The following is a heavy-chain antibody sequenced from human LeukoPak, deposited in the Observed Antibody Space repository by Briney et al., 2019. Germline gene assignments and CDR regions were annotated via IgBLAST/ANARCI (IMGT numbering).Heavy chain of an antibody. CDR2: IYYSGST. D-gene: IGHD3-22*01. CDR1: GGSISSSSYY. V-gene: IGHV4-39*01. J-gene: IGHJ4*02. Sequence: SETPSLTCTVSGGSISSSSYYWGWIRQPPGKGLEWIGSIYYSGSTYYNPSLKSRVTISVDTSKNQFSLKLSSVTAADTAVYYCARHDYDSSGYYFFDYWGQGTLVTVSS. CDR3: ARHDYDSSGYYFFDY.